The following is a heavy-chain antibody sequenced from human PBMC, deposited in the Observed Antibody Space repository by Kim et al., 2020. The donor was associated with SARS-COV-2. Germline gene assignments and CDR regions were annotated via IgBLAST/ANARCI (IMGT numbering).Heavy chain of an antibody. CDR1: GYSFTSYW. V-gene: IGHV5-51*01. D-gene: IGHD2-15*01. Sequence: GESLKISCKGSGYSFTSYWIGWVRQMPGKGLEWMGIIYPGDSDTRYSPSFQGQVTISADKSISTAYLQWSSLKASDTAMYYCARFANIGEDYYYYYGMDVWGQGTTVTVSS. J-gene: IGHJ6*02. CDR2: IYPGDSDT. CDR3: ARFANIGEDYYYYYGMDV.